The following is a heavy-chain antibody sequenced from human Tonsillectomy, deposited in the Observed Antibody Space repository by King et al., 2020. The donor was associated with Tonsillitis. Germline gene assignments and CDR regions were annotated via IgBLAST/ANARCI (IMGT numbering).Heavy chain of an antibody. D-gene: IGHD5-18*01. J-gene: IGHJ6*02. CDR1: GFTFSSYA. CDR3: ARGGYSYGYYYYGMDV. CDR2: ISYDGSNK. V-gene: IGHV3-30-3*01. Sequence: VQLVESGGGVVQPGRSLRLSCAASGFTFSSYAMHWVRQAPGKGLEWVAVISYDGSNKYYADSVKGRFTISRDNSKNTLYLQMNSLRAEDTAVYYCARGGYSYGYYYYGMDVWGQGTTVTVSS.